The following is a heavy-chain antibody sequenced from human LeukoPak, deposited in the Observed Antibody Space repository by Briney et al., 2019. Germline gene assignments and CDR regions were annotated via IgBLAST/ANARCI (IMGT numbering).Heavy chain of an antibody. CDR2: ISSSSSYI. CDR1: GFTFSSYS. J-gene: IGHJ4*02. V-gene: IGHV3-21*01. CDR3: AKDRSTTWSLDY. Sequence: PGGSLRLSCAASGFTFSSYSMNWVRQAPGKGLEWVSSISSSSSYIYYADSVKGRFTISRDNAKNSLYLQMNSLRAEDTAVYYCAKDRSTTWSLDYWGQGTLVTVSS. D-gene: IGHD6-13*01.